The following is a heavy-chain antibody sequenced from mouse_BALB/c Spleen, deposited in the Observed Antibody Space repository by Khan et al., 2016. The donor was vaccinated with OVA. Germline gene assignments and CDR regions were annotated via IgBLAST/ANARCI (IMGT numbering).Heavy chain of an antibody. D-gene: IGHD2-10*01. J-gene: IGHJ4*01. CDR1: GYTFTNYG. V-gene: IGHV9-3-1*01. Sequence: QVQLQQSGPELKKPGETVKISCKASGYTFTNYGMNWVKQSPGKALKWMGWINTYTGEPTYADDFKGRFAFSLETSASTAYLQINNLKNEDTATYFCARPPYCSYTLDYWGQGTSVTVSS. CDR2: INTYTGEP. CDR3: ARPPYCSYTLDY.